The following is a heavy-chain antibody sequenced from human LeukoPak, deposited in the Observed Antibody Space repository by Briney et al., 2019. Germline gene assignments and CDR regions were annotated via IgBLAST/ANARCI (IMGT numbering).Heavy chain of an antibody. Sequence: ETLSLTCTVSGGSISSYYWSWIRQPPGKGLEWIGYIYDSGSTNYNPSLKSRVTISVDTSKNQFSLKLSSVTAADTAVYYCARGRGGYTYGLEESEAYWGQGTLVTVSS. V-gene: IGHV4-59*13. D-gene: IGHD5-18*01. CDR2: IYDSGST. CDR3: ARGRGGYTYGLEESEAY. CDR1: GGSISSYY. J-gene: IGHJ4*02.